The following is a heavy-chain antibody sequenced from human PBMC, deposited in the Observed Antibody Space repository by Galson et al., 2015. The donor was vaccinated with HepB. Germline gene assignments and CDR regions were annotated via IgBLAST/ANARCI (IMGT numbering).Heavy chain of an antibody. Sequence: SLRLSCAASGFTFNNYGMHWVRQAPGKGLEWVAVVWHDGIKKYYADSVKGRFTISRDNFKNTLYLQMNSLRAEDTAVYYCARDATGTTSIDWFDPWGQGTLVTVSS. V-gene: IGHV3-33*01. CDR1: GFTFNNYG. J-gene: IGHJ5*02. CDR3: ARDATGTTSIDWFDP. D-gene: IGHD1-7*01. CDR2: VWHDGIKK.